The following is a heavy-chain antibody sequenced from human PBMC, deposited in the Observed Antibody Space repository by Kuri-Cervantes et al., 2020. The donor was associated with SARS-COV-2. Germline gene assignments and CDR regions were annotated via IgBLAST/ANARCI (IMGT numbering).Heavy chain of an antibody. J-gene: IGHJ4*02. CDR1: GFTFSSYA. D-gene: IGHD3-9*01. CDR3: ARDLVLRYFDWTISGAFDY. CDR2: ISGSGGST. Sequence: ETLSPTCAASGFTFSSYAMSWVRQAPGKGLEWVSAISGSGGSTYYADSVKGRFTISRDNSKNTLYLQMNSLRAEDTAVYYCARDLVLRYFDWTISGAFDYWGQGTLVTVSS. V-gene: IGHV3-23*01.